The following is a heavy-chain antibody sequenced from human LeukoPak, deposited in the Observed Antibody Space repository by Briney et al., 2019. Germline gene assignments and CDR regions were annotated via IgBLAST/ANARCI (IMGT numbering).Heavy chain of an antibody. D-gene: IGHD6-6*01. CDR2: INRSGTT. J-gene: IGHJ4*02. CDR1: GGSFSGYY. CDR3: ARDSSSALDY. V-gene: IGHV4-34*01. Sequence: KPSETLSLTCAVYGGSFSGYYWSWIRHPPGRGLEWIGEINRSGTTNYNPSLKSRVTISVDTSKSQFSLKLSSVTAADTAVYYCARDSSSALDYWGQGTLVTVSS.